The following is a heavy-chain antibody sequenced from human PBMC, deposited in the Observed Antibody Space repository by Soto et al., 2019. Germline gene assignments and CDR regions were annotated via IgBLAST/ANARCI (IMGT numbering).Heavy chain of an antibody. CDR3: AGDPDSHYNDSHASSYP. Sequence: QVQLVQSGAEVKKPGSSVKVXCKASGGTFSTYTITWVRQAPGQGLEWMGRIIPIIGIINYAQKFQGRVTITADKFTGTAYMELTRLRSDDTAVYYCAGDPDSHYNDSHASSYPWGQGTLVTVSS. CDR2: IIPIIGII. V-gene: IGHV1-69*08. CDR1: GGTFSTYT. D-gene: IGHD3-22*01. J-gene: IGHJ5*02.